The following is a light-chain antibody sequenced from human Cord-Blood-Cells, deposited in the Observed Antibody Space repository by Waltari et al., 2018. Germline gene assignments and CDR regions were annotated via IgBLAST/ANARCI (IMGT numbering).Light chain of an antibody. CDR3: AAWDDSLSGWV. CDR2: RNN. V-gene: IGLV1-47*01. J-gene: IGLJ3*02. Sequence: QSVLTQPPSASGTPGQRVTIPCSGSSSNIGSNYVSWYQQLPGTAPKLLIYRNNQRPSGVPDRFSGSKSGTSASLAIGGLRSEDEADYYCAAWDDSLSGWVFGGGTKLTVL. CDR1: SSNIGSNY.